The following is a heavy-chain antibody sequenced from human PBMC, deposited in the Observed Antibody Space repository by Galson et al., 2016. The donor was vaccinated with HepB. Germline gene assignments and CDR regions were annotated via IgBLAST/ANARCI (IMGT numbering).Heavy chain of an antibody. Sequence: SLRLSCAASGFTASLDWMTWVRQAPGKGLEWVAHINQGGGERDYVDSVRGRFTVSRDNSDSKMYLQLDSVSADDTAVYYCAREGHTSGRCGDFDVWGQGTMVTVSS. D-gene: IGHD6-19*01. CDR1: GFTASLDW. CDR2: INQGGGER. CDR3: AREGHTSGRCGDFDV. J-gene: IGHJ3*01. V-gene: IGHV3-7*01.